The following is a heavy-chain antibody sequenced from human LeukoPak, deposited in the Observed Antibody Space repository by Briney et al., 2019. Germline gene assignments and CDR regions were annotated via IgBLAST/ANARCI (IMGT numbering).Heavy chain of an antibody. J-gene: IGHJ5*02. CDR2: INPNSGGT. Sequence: ASVKVSCKASGYTFTGYYMHWVRQAPGQGLEWMGWINPNSGGTNYAQKFQGRATMTRDTSISTAYMELSRLRSDDTAVYYCARDPGSGRPSNWFDPWGQGTLVTVSS. CDR3: ARDPGSGRPSNWFDP. V-gene: IGHV1-2*02. D-gene: IGHD6-6*01. CDR1: GYTFTGYY.